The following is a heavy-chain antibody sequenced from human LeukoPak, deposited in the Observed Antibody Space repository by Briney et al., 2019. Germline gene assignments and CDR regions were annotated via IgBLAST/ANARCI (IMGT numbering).Heavy chain of an antibody. Sequence: SGPALVKPTQTLTLTCTFSGFSLSTSGMCVSWIRQPPGKALEWLARIDWDDDKYYSTSLKTRLTISKDTAKNQVVLTMTNMDPVDTATYYSARIASQLLPIWDYYGMDVWGQGTTVTVSS. CDR2: IDWDDDK. D-gene: IGHD1-26*01. CDR1: GFSLSTSGMC. CDR3: ARIASQLLPIWDYYGMDV. J-gene: IGHJ6*02. V-gene: IGHV2-70*11.